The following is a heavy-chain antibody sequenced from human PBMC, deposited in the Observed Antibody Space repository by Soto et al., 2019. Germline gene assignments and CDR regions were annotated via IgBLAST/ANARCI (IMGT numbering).Heavy chain of an antibody. J-gene: IGHJ5*02. D-gene: IGHD6-13*01. CDR2: MHYTGFS. Sequence: SETLSLTCSFSGDSATSHYLTWIRQSPEMGLEWIGYMHYTGFSHYNPSLKSRVTISVDRSNNQFTLKLSSVTVADTAVYYCASSPLLIAAAGTMGNYNWFDPWGQGTLVTVSS. CDR3: ASSPLLIAAAGTMGNYNWFDP. V-gene: IGHV4-59*08. CDR1: GDSATSHY.